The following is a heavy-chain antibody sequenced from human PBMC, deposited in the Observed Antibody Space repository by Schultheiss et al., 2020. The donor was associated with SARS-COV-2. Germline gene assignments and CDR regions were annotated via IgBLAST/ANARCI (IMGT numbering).Heavy chain of an antibody. V-gene: IGHV4-59*12. CDR1: GGSIISYY. J-gene: IGHJ6*02. CDR3: ARDPGISYGMDV. Sequence: SETLSLTCTVSGGSIISYYWTWIRQPPGKGLEWIGYIYYSGSTYYNPSLKSRVTISVDTSKNQFSLKLSSVTAADTAVYYCARDPGISYGMDVWGQGTTVTVSS. CDR2: IYYSGST.